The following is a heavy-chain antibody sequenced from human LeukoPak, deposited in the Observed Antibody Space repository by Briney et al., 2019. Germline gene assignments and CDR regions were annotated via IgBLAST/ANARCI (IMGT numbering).Heavy chain of an antibody. Sequence: PSETLSLTCTVSGGSISSYYWSWIRQPPGKGLEWIGYIYTSGSTNYNPSLKSQVTISVDTSKNQFSLKLSSVTAADTAVYYCARHRPYGDSPRGWYFDLWGRGTLVTVSS. CDR2: IYTSGST. J-gene: IGHJ2*01. D-gene: IGHD4-17*01. CDR3: ARHRPYGDSPRGWYFDL. CDR1: GGSISSYY. V-gene: IGHV4-4*09.